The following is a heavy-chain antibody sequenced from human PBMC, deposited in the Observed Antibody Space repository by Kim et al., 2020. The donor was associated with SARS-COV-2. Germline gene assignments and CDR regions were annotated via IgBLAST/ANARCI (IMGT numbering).Heavy chain of an antibody. V-gene: IGHV4-4*07. J-gene: IGHJ5*01. CDR3: ARDHRAAYGAWGFDP. CDR2: MYSSGST. Sequence: SETLSLTCAVSGASISSYHWSWIRQPAGKGLEWIGRMYSSGSTMYNPSLRSRVTMSLDTSRNQFSLKLSSVTAADTAVYYCARDHRAAYGAWGFDPWGQG. D-gene: IGHD4-17*01. CDR1: GASISSYH.